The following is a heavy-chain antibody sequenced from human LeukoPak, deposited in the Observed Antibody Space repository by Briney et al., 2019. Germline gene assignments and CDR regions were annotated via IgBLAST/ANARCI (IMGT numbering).Heavy chain of an antibody. CDR3: ARDGPGPPAASNYSSYSGMDV. CDR2: IYTSGST. D-gene: IGHD2-2*01. CDR1: GGSISSYY. J-gene: IGHJ6*02. V-gene: IGHV4-4*07. Sequence: PSETLSLTCTVSGGSISSYYWSWIRQPAGKGLEWIGRIYTSGSTNYNPSLKSRVTMSVDTSKNQFSLKLSSVTAADTAVYYCARDGPGPPAASNYSSYSGMDVWGQGTTVTVSS.